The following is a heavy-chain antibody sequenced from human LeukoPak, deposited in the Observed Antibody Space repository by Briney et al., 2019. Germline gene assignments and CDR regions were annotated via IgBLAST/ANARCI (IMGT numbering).Heavy chain of an antibody. CDR3: ASATTVTSYYYGMDV. J-gene: IGHJ6*02. V-gene: IGHV1-2*02. Sequence: ASVKVSCKASGYTFTGYYMHWVRQAPGQGLEWMGWINPNSGGTNYAQKFQGRVTMTRDTSISTAYMELSRLRSDDTAVNYCASATTVTSYYYGMDVWGQGTTVTVSS. CDR1: GYTFTGYY. D-gene: IGHD4-11*01. CDR2: INPNSGGT.